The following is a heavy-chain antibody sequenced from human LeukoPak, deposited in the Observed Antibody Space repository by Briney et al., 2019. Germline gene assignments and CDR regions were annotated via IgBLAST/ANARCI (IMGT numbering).Heavy chain of an antibody. V-gene: IGHV3-30*02. D-gene: IGHD4-23*01. J-gene: IGHJ3*02. CDR1: GFTFSSYG. CDR3: AKDRTTVVTPDAFDI. Sequence: GGSLRLSCAASGFTFSSYGMHWVRQAPGKGLEWVAFIRYDGSNKYYADSVKGRFTISRDNSKNTLYLQMNSLRAEDTAVYYCAKDRTTVVTPDAFDIWGQGTMVTVSS. CDR2: IRYDGSNK.